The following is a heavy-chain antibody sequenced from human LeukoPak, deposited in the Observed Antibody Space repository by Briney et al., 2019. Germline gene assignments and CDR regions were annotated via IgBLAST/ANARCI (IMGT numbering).Heavy chain of an antibody. CDR2: IIPIFGTA. J-gene: IGHJ4*02. V-gene: IGHV1-69*05. Sequence: GASVKVSCKASGGTFSSYAISWVRQAPGQGLEWMGGIIPIFGTANCAQKFQGRVTITTDESTSTAYMELSSLRSEDTAVYYCARGLSSSSSYYFDYWGQGTLVTVSS. CDR3: ARGLSSSSSYYFDY. D-gene: IGHD6-6*01. CDR1: GGTFSSYA.